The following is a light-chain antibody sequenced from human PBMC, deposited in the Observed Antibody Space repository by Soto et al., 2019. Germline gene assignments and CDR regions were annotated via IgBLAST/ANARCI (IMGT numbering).Light chain of an antibody. J-gene: IGLJ1*01. V-gene: IGLV1-40*01. CDR3: QSYGSSPSANFV. CDR1: SSNIGAGYD. CDR2: GND. Sequence: QSVLTQAPAVSGAPGQRVTISCTGSSSNIGAGYDVHWYQQLPGKAPKLLIYGNDNRPSGVPERFSGSKSGTSASLAITGLRADDEADYYCQSYGSSPSANFVFGTGTKVTVL.